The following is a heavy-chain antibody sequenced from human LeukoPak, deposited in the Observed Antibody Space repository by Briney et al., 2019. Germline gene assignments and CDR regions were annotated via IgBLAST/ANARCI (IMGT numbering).Heavy chain of an antibody. D-gene: IGHD1-26*01. CDR3: ARESEWELHLYH. Sequence: ASVKVSCKASGYTFTGYYMHWVRQGPGQGLEWMGWINPNSGGTNYAQKFQGRVTMTRDTSISTAYMELSRLRSDDTAVYYCARESEWELHLYHWGQGTLVTVSS. V-gene: IGHV1-2*02. J-gene: IGHJ5*02. CDR2: INPNSGGT. CDR1: GYTFTGYY.